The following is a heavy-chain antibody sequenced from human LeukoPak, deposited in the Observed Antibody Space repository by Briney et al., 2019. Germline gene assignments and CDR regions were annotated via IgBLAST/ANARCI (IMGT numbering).Heavy chain of an antibody. V-gene: IGHV3-30*04. CDR1: GFTFSSYA. Sequence: GGSLRLSCAASGFTFSSYAMHWVRQAPGKGLEWVAVISYDGSNKYYADCVKGRFTISRDNSKNTLYLQMNSLRAEDTAVYYCARDRRSYAPRDYFDYWGQGTLVTVSS. D-gene: IGHD2-2*01. CDR3: ARDRRSYAPRDYFDY. CDR2: ISYDGSNK. J-gene: IGHJ4*02.